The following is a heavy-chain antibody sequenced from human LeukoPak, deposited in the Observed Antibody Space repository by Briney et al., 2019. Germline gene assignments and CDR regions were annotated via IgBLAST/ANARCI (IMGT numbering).Heavy chain of an antibody. CDR2: INHSGST. D-gene: IGHD3-10*01. CDR3: ARAPGSTNWFDP. J-gene: IGHJ5*02. Sequence: SETLSLTCAVYGGSFSGYYWSWIRQPPGKGLEWIGEINHSGSTNYNPSLKSRVTISVDRSKNQFSLKLSSVTAADTAVYYCARAPGSTNWFDPWGQGTLVTVSS. CDR1: GGSFSGYY. V-gene: IGHV4-34*01.